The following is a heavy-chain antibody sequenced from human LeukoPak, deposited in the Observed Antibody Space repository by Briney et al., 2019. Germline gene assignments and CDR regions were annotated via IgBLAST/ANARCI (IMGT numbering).Heavy chain of an antibody. V-gene: IGHV3-49*04. Sequence: GRSLRFSCSTSGFTFGDYAMSWVRQAPGKGLEWVGFIQAKAYGGATEYAASVKGRFSISRDDSQSIANLQMNDLKTEDTAVYYCTRAPHPRCSSSGCYLDYWGQGTLVTVSS. CDR2: IQAKAYGGAT. CDR3: TRAPHPRCSSSGCYLDY. CDR1: GFTFGDYA. J-gene: IGHJ4*02. D-gene: IGHD2-2*01.